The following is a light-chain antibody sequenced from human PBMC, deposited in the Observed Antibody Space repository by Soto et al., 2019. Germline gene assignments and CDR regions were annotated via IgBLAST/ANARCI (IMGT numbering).Light chain of an antibody. V-gene: IGKV1-33*01. CDR2: DAS. J-gene: IGKJ2*01. CDR1: QDISNY. CDR3: QQYDNLPPRT. Sequence: DIQMTQSPSSLSASVGDRVTITCQASQDISNYLNWYQQKPGKAPKLLIYDASNLETGVPSRFSGSGSGTHFTFTISSLQPEDIATYYCQQYDNLPPRTFVQGTKLEIK.